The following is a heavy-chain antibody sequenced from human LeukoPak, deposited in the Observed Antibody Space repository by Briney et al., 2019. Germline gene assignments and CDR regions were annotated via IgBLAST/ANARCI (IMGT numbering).Heavy chain of an antibody. D-gene: IGHD3-10*01. V-gene: IGHV4-30-2*01. CDR1: GGAITSGGYS. Sequence: SQTLSLTCTVSGGAITSGGYSWNWIRQPPGKGLEWIGCIYDRGPTYYNPSLKSRINISVDRPKNQFFLNVTSVTAADTAVYYCARSRQGSGLLNYWGQGNLVAVSS. CDR3: ARSRQGSGLLNY. J-gene: IGHJ4*02. CDR2: IYDRGPT.